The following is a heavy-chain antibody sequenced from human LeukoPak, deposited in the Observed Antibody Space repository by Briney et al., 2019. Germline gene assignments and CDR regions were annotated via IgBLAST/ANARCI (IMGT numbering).Heavy chain of an antibody. CDR1: GGSISSGGYY. V-gene: IGHV4-31*03. D-gene: IGHD2-15*01. CDR2: IYYSGST. Sequence: KSSETLSLTCTVSGGSISSGGYYWSWIRQHPGKGLEWIGYIYYSGSTYYNPSLKSRVTISVDTSKNQFSLKLSSVTAADTAVYYCARVAVVVAAKPFDYWGQGTLVTISS. J-gene: IGHJ4*02. CDR3: ARVAVVVAAKPFDY.